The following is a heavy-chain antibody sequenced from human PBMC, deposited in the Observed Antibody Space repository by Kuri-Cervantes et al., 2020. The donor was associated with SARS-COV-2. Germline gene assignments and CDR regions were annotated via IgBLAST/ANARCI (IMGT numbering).Heavy chain of an antibody. D-gene: IGHD6-19*01. J-gene: IGHJ1*01. V-gene: IGHV3-23*01. CDR1: GFTFSNYA. CDR2: ISGNGDTT. CDR3: AARRWLGVPIAPVELYIHV. Sequence: LSLTCAASGFTFSNYAINWVRQGPGKGLEWVSEISGNGDTTFYADSVKGRFTVSRDNPKNTLYLQMSNLRAEDTAVYYCAARRWLGVPIAPVELYIHVWGQGTLVTDSS.